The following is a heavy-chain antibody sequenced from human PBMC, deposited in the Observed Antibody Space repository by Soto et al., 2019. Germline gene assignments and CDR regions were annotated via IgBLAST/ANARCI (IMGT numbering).Heavy chain of an antibody. CDR3: ATQAEGIFVWPLDY. CDR1: GFTFITYA. Sequence: EVQLLESGGGLVQPGGSLRLSCSASGFTFITYAMTWVRQAPGKGLEWVSVISAGADSTYYADSVKGRFTISRDNSRNTVYLQMNSLRPEDMARYYCATQAEGIFVWPLDYWGQGTLVTVSS. CDR2: ISAGADST. V-gene: IGHV3-23*01. D-gene: IGHD3-3*01. J-gene: IGHJ4*02.